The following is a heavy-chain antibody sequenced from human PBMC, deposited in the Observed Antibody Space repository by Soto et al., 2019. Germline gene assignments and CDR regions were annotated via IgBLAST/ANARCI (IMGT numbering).Heavy chain of an antibody. V-gene: IGHV1-3*01. CDR2: INAGNGNT. J-gene: IGHJ4*02. D-gene: IGHD3-16*02. CDR1: GYTFTSYA. Sequence: GASVKVSCKASGYTFTSYAMHWVRQAPGQRLEWMGWINAGNGNTKYSQKFQGRVTITRDTSASTAYMELSSLRSEDTAVYYCARGMITFGGVILPTDYWGQGTLVTVSS. CDR3: ARGMITFGGVILPTDY.